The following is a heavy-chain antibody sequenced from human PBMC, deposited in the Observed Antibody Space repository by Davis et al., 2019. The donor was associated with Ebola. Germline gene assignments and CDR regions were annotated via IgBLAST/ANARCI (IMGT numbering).Heavy chain of an antibody. J-gene: IGHJ6*02. V-gene: IGHV4-34*01. CDR2: INHSGRT. CDR3: ASGGGYGGYGMDV. D-gene: IGHD6-25*01. CDR1: GVSFSGYY. Sequence: MPGGSLRLSCAVYGVSFSGYYWNWIRQPPGKGLEWIGEINHSGRTNYNPSLKSRVTMSVDTSKNQFSLRVRSVTAADTAVYYCASGGGYGGYGMDVWGQGTTVTVSS.